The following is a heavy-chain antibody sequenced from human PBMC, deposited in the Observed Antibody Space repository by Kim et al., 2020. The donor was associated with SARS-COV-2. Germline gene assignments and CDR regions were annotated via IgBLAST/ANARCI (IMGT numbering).Heavy chain of an antibody. Sequence: GGSLRLSCTASGFTFNTYSLNWVRQAPGKGLEWVSSISSSGKYIYYPDSVKGRFTVSRDNARDSGYLQMNSLRVEDTAVYYCAKDLSRSDSLFDYWGQG. V-gene: IGHV3-21*01. CDR1: GFTFNTYS. J-gene: IGHJ4*02. D-gene: IGHD5-12*01. CDR3: AKDLSRSDSLFDY. CDR2: ISSSGKYI.